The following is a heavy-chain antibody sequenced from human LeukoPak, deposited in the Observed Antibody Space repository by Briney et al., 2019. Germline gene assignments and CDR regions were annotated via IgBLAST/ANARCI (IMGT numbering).Heavy chain of an antibody. D-gene: IGHD6-19*01. V-gene: IGHV3-23*01. CDR1: GFTFSSYA. Sequence: GGSLRLSCAASGFTFSSYAMSWVRQAPGKGLEWVSAISGSGGRRYYADSVKGRFTISRDNSKNTLYLQMNSLRAEDTAVYYCAKEVQWLVLSGLFDYWGQGTRVTVSS. CDR2: ISGSGGRR. CDR3: AKEVQWLVLSGLFDY. J-gene: IGHJ4*02.